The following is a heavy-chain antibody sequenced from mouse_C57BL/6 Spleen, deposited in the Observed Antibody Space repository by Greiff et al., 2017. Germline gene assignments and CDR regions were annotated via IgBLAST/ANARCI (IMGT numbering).Heavy chain of an antibody. CDR2: IYPGDGDT. CDR3: ARWDRWYFDV. V-gene: IGHV1-80*01. D-gene: IGHD4-1*01. Sequence: VQLQQSGAELVKPGASVKISCTVSGYAFSSYWLNWVKQRPGKGLVWIGKIYPGDGDTNYNGTFKGKATLNADKSSSTAYMQLSSLTSEDSAVYFCARWDRWYFDVWGTGTTVTVAS. J-gene: IGHJ1*03. CDR1: GYAFSSYW.